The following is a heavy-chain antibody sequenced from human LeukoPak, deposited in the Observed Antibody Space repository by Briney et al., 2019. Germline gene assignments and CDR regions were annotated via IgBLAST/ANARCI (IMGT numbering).Heavy chain of an antibody. CDR2: INPNSGGT. CDR3: ARDYGGNSGAYYCMDV. CDR1: GYTFTGYY. Sequence: ASVKVSCKASGYTFTGYYMHWVRQAPGQGLEWMGWINPNSGGTNYAQKFQGRVTMTRDTSISTAYMELSRLRSDDTAVYYCARDYGGNSGAYYCMDVWGKGTTVTVSS. J-gene: IGHJ6*03. D-gene: IGHD4-23*01. V-gene: IGHV1-2*02.